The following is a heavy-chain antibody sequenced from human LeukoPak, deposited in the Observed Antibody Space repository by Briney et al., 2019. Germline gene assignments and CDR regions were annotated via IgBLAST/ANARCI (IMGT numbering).Heavy chain of an antibody. CDR3: ARVQDIVVVPAAISLDP. V-gene: IGHV1-2*02. D-gene: IGHD2-2*02. Sequence: GASVKVSCKASGYTFTGYYIHWVRQAPGQGLEWMGWINTNSGGTNYAQNFQGRVTMTRDTSISTAYMELNRLRSEDTAVYYCARVQDIVVVPAAISLDPWAREPWSPSPQ. CDR1: GYTFTGYY. CDR2: INTNSGGT. J-gene: IGHJ5*02.